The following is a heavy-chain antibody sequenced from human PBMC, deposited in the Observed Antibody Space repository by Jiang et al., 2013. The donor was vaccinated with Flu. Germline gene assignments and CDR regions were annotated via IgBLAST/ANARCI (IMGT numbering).Heavy chain of an antibody. CDR3: ARTLGQQLPHFDC. Sequence: LLKPSETLSLTCTVSGGSISSSTSYWGWIRQPPGKGLEWIGSIFYSGNTFYNPSLKSRVTISADTSQNRFSLKLNSVTAADTAVYYCARTLGQQLPHFDCWGQGTLVAVSS. V-gene: IGHV4-39*07. D-gene: IGHD6-13*01. CDR2: IFYSGNT. CDR1: GGSISSSTSY. J-gene: IGHJ4*02.